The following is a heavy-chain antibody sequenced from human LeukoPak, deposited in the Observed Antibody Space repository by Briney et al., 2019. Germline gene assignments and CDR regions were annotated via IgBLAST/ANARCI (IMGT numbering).Heavy chain of an antibody. V-gene: IGHV4-39*07. D-gene: IGHD2-2*01. CDR3: ARDTVYCSSTSCYEPFDY. J-gene: IGHJ4*02. Sequence: SETLSLTCTVSGGSISSSSYYWGWIRQPPGKGLEWIGSIYYSGSTYYNPSLKSRVTISVDTSKNQFSLKLSSVTAADTAVYYCARDTVYCSSTSCYEPFDYWGQGTLVTVSS. CDR1: GGSISSSSYY. CDR2: IYYSGST.